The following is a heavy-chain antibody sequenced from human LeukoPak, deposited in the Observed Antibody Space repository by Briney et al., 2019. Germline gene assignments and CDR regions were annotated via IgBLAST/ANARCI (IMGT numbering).Heavy chain of an antibody. J-gene: IGHJ6*02. CDR2: MNPNSGNS. V-gene: IGHV1-8*01. Sequence: GASVKVSCKASGYTFTSYDINWVRQATGQGLEWMGWMNPNSGNSGYAQKFQGRVTMTRNTSISTAYMELSSLRSEDTAVYYCAREGGCAEAYSSGWYYYYYGMDVWGQGTTVTVSS. CDR3: AREGGCAEAYSSGWYYYYYGMDV. CDR1: GYTFTSYD. D-gene: IGHD6-19*01.